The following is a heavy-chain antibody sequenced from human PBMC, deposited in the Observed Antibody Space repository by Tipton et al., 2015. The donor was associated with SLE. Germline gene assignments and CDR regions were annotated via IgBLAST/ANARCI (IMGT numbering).Heavy chain of an antibody. D-gene: IGHD2-8*01. V-gene: IGHV4-59*01. J-gene: IGHJ6*02. Sequence: GLVKPSETLSLTCTVSGDSISGYYWSWIRQPPGKGLEWIGNIHYSGSTSHNPSLKTRFTISVDTSKNHFSLKLNSVTAADTTVYYCARGMLTWRGALIGVDVWGQGTSVNVSS. CDR1: GDSISGYY. CDR2: IHYSGST. CDR3: ARGMLTWRGALIGVDV.